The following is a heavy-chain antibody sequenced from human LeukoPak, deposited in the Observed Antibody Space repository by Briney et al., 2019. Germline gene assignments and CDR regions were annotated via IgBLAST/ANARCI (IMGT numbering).Heavy chain of an antibody. CDR1: GGSFSGYY. V-gene: IGHV4-34*01. Sequence: SETLSLTCAVYGGSFSGYYWSWIRQPPGKGLEWIGEINHSGSTNYNPSLKSRVTISVDTSKNQFSLKLSSVTAADTAVYYCAREPVDTAMAWDDYWGQGTLVTVSS. CDR2: INHSGST. CDR3: AREPVDTAMAWDDY. D-gene: IGHD5-18*01. J-gene: IGHJ4*02.